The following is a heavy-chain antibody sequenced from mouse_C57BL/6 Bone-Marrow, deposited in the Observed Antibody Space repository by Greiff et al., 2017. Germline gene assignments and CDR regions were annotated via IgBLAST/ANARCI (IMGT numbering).Heavy chain of an antibody. CDR1: GFTFSSYT. CDR2: ISGGGGNT. D-gene: IGHD1-1*01. V-gene: IGHV5-9*01. CDR3: SRQVTTVLATKYFGV. J-gene: IGHJ1*03. Sequence: EVQLVESGGGLVKPGGSLKLSCAASGFTFSSYTMSWVSQTPEKRLQWVAAISGGGGNTYYPDSVKGRFTISRDNDKNILYLQMSSLRSEDTALYYCSRQVTTVLATKYFGVWGTGTTVTGSS.